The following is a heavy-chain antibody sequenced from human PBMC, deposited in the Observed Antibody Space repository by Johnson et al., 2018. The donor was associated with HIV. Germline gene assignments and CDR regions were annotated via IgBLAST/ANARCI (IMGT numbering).Heavy chain of an antibody. D-gene: IGHD3-10*01. J-gene: IGHJ3*02. V-gene: IGHV3-30-3*01. Sequence: QVQLVESGGGVVQPGRSLRLSCAASGFTFSNYAMHWVRQAPGKGLEWVTFISYDGSTTYYGDSVKGRFTISRDNSKNTLYLQMNSLRAEDTAVYYCARGVDGAFDIWGQGTMVTVSS. CDR3: ARGVDGAFDI. CDR2: ISYDGSTT. CDR1: GFTFSNYA.